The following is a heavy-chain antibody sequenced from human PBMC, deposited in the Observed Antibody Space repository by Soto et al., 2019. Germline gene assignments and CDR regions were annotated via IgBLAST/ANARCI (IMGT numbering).Heavy chain of an antibody. Sequence: QVVLVESGGGVVQPGKSLRLSCAASGFVFSDYGLHWLRQTPGKGLEWLAFISFDGEDSYYADSVKGRFDISRDTSTNTLYLQMKSLRREDTAVYFCARSEHGYNAFDFWGRGTLVTVS. D-gene: IGHD5-12*01. V-gene: IGHV3-30*09. CDR1: GFVFSDYG. CDR2: ISFDGEDS. CDR3: ARSEHGYNAFDF. J-gene: IGHJ4*02.